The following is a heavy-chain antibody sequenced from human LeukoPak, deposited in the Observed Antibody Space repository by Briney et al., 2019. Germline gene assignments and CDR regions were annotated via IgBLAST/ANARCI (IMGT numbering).Heavy chain of an antibody. J-gene: IGHJ4*02. V-gene: IGHV1-24*01. CDR2: FNPEDAET. D-gene: IGHD3-22*01. Sequence: GASVKVSCKVSGHTLSDLSMHWVRQAPGKGLEWMGGFNPEDAETIYAQKFQGRVTMTEDTSTDIVYMELNSLISDDTAVYYCATPVPHDTSGYYYRFDYWGQGTLVTVSS. CDR1: GHTLSDLS. CDR3: ATPVPHDTSGYYYRFDY.